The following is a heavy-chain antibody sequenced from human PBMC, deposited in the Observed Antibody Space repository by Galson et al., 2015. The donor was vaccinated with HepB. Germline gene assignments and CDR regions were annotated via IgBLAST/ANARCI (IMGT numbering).Heavy chain of an antibody. CDR1: GFTFSSYA. Sequence: SLRLSCAASGFTFSSYAMSWVRQAPGKGLEWVSAISGSGGSTYYADSVKGRFTISRDNSKNTLYLQMNSLRAEDTAVYYCAKDRFEGYYDFWSGSNFDYWGQGTLVTVSS. J-gene: IGHJ4*02. CDR2: ISGSGGST. D-gene: IGHD3-3*01. CDR3: AKDRFEGYYDFWSGSNFDY. V-gene: IGHV3-23*01.